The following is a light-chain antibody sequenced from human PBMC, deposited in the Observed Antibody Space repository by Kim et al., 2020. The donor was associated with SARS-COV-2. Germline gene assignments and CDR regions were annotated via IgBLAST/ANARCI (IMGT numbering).Light chain of an antibody. Sequence: ALGQKFRMTCQGDSLRSDYTTWYRQKPGQAPIVGIYGKNNRPSGIPDRCSGSSSGNTASLTLTGTQAGDEADYYCNSRGSNDNVVFGGGTQLTVL. CDR3: NSRGSNDNVV. V-gene: IGLV3-19*01. J-gene: IGLJ2*01. CDR1: SLRSDY. CDR2: GKN.